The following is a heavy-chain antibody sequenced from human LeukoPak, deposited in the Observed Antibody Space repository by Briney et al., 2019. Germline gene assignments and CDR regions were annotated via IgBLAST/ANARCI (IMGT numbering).Heavy chain of an antibody. CDR1: GYTFSSYG. J-gene: IGHJ3*02. Sequence: ASVKVSCKASGYTFSSYGISWVRQAPGQGLEWMGWISGYNGNTNFAQKLQDRVTMTTDTSTSTAYMELRGLRSDDTAVYYCARDAPAAGGAFDIWGQGTMVTVSS. V-gene: IGHV1-18*01. CDR2: ISGYNGNT. D-gene: IGHD2-15*01. CDR3: ARDAPAAGGAFDI.